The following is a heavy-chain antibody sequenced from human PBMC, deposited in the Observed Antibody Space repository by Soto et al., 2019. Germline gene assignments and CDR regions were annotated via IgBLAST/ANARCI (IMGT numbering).Heavy chain of an antibody. CDR1: GGTVASSHW. J-gene: IGHJ5*02. V-gene: IGHV4-4*02. D-gene: IGHD2-21*02. Sequence: SETLSLSCGVSGGTVASSHWWSWVRQSPGRGLEWIGNVYHTGDTNFNPSLQSRVTFSVDKSNNQFSLRLTSVTAADTAVYFCAREIVTAGGNNYFDPWGPGTLVTVSS. CDR2: VYHTGDT. CDR3: AREIVTAGGNNYFDP.